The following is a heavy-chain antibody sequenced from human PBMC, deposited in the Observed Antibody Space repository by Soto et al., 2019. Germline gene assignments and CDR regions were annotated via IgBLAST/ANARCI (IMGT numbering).Heavy chain of an antibody. CDR2: INHSGST. V-gene: IGHV4-34*01. CDR3: ASAVVVVAATPEFFDY. D-gene: IGHD2-15*01. Sequence: QVQLQQWGAGLLKPSETLSLTCAVYGGSFSGYYWSWIRQPPGKGLEWIGEINHSGSTNYNPSLKSRVTISVDTCKNQFSLKLSSVTAADTAVYYCASAVVVVAATPEFFDYWGQGTLVTVSS. CDR1: GGSFSGYY. J-gene: IGHJ4*02.